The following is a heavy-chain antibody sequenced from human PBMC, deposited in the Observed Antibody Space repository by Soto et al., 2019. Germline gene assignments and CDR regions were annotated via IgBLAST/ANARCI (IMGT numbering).Heavy chain of an antibody. V-gene: IGHV6-1*01. CDR1: GDSVSSNSAA. CDR2: TYYRSKWYN. J-gene: IGHJ5*02. Sequence: PSQTLSLTCVISGDSVSSNSAAWNWIRQSPSRGLEWLGRTYYRSKWYNDYAVSVKSRITINPDTSKNQFSLQLNSVTPEDTAVYYCARGTGSSWSRWFDPWGQGTLVTVSS. CDR3: ARGTGSSWSRWFDP. D-gene: IGHD6-13*01.